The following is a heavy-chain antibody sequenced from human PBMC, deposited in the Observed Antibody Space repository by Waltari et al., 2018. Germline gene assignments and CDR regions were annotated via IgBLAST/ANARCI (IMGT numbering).Heavy chain of an antibody. J-gene: IGHJ4*02. CDR2: ISGSGGST. Sequence: EVQLLESGGGLVQPGGSLRLSCAASGFTFSSYAMSWVRQAPGKGLEWVSAISGSGGSTYYADSVKDRFTISRDNSKTTLYLQMNSLRAEDTAVYYCAKDLAAAAGPYDYWGQGTLVTVSS. V-gene: IGHV3-23*01. D-gene: IGHD6-13*01. CDR1: GFTFSSYA. CDR3: AKDLAAAAGPYDY.